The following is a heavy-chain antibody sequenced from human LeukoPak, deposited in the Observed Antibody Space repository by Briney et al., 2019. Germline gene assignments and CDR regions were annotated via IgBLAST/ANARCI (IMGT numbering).Heavy chain of an antibody. CDR1: GFTFSSYA. D-gene: IGHD5-12*01. Sequence: PGGSLRLSCAASGFTFSSYAMHWVRQAPGKGLEWVAVISYDGSNKYYADSVKGRFTISRDNSKNTLYLQMNSLRAEDTAVYYCARPRREEVATFDAFDIWGQGTMVTVSS. J-gene: IGHJ3*02. CDR3: ARPRREEVATFDAFDI. V-gene: IGHV3-30-3*01. CDR2: ISYDGSNK.